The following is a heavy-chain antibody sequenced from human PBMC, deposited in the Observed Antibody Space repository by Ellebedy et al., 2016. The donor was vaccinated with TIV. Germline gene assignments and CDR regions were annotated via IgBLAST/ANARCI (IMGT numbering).Heavy chain of an antibody. Sequence: GESLKISCAASGFIFSSYGMRWVRQAPGKGLEWVSAISGSGGSTYYADSVKGRFTISRDKSKNTLYLQMNSLRDEDTAVYYCARSHYALPFDYWGQGTLVTVSS. CDR3: ARSHYALPFDY. CDR1: GFIFSSYG. CDR2: ISGSGGST. V-gene: IGHV3-23*01. J-gene: IGHJ4*02. D-gene: IGHD2-8*01.